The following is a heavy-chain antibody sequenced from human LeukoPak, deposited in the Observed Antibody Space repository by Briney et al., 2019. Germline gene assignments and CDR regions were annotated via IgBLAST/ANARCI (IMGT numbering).Heavy chain of an antibody. CDR3: ARSPDGFDY. V-gene: IGHV3-7*01. Sequence: GGSLRLCCAASGFSFTSYWMSWVRQAPGKGLEWVANIKPDGSEKYFVDSVKGRFTISRDNTKNSLYLLMNSLKVEDTAVYYCARSPDGFDYWGQGTLVTVSS. CDR1: GFSFTSYW. CDR2: IKPDGSEK. J-gene: IGHJ4*02.